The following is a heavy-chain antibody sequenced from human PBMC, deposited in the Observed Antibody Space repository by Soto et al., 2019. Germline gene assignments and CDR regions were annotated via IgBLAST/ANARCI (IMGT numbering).Heavy chain of an antibody. Sequence: GASVKVSCKASGYTFTTHGISWVRQAPGQGLEWMGWISPYNGKTTYAQKVQGRVTMTTDTSTSTAYMELRGLRSDDTAVYYCARVDDYVWGSFRPWGQGTQVTVS. J-gene: IGHJ4*02. D-gene: IGHD3-16*02. CDR3: ARVDDYVWGSFRP. CDR2: ISPYNGKT. CDR1: GYTFTTHG. V-gene: IGHV1-18*04.